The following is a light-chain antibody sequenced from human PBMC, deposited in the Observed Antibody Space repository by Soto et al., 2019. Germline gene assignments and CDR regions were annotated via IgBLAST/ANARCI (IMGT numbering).Light chain of an antibody. Sequence: QSALTQAASVSGSPGQSITISCTGTSSDIGGYNYVSWYQQHPGKAPKLMIYDVFNRPSGVSNRFSGSKSGNTASLTISGLEAEDEADYYCCSYTDSITRYVFGTGTKLTVL. J-gene: IGLJ1*01. V-gene: IGLV2-14*01. CDR2: DVF. CDR1: SSDIGGYNY. CDR3: CSYTDSITRYV.